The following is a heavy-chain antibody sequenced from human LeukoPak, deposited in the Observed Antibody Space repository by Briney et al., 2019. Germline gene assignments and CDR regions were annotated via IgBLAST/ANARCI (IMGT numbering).Heavy chain of an antibody. Sequence: GGSLRLSCAASGFTFSSYDMHWVRQAPGKGLEWVAFIRYDGSNKYYADSVKGRFTISRDNSKNTLYLQMNSLRAEDTAVYYCAKDPEWELLSYFDYWGQGTLVTVSS. V-gene: IGHV3-30*02. CDR2: IRYDGSNK. J-gene: IGHJ4*02. CDR3: AKDPEWELLSYFDY. D-gene: IGHD1-26*01. CDR1: GFTFSSYD.